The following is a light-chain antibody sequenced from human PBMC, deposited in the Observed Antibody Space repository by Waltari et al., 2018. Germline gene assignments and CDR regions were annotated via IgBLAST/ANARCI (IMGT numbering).Light chain of an antibody. CDR1: PSIHTTY. CDR3: QQYVTSVT. V-gene: IGKV3-20*01. CDR2: GAS. J-gene: IGKJ4*01. Sequence: EIVLTQSPGTLSLSPGERATLSCRAPPSIHTTYLAWYQKKPGQAPRLLIHGASSRATDIPDRFSGSGSGTDFTLTISRLEPEDFAIYYCQQYVTSVTFGGGTKVEI.